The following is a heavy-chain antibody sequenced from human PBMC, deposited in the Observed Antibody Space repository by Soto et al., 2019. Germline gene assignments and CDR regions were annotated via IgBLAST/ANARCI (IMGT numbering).Heavy chain of an antibody. J-gene: IGHJ6*02. CDR3: ARGTGALWFGEFAGFGMDV. CDR1: GGSISSYY. D-gene: IGHD3-10*01. V-gene: IGHV4-59*01. CDR2: IYYSGST. Sequence: SETLSLTCTVSGGSISSYYWSWIRQPPGRGLEWIGYIYYSGSTNYNPSLKSRVTISVDTSKNQFSLKLSSVTAADTAVYYCARGTGALWFGEFAGFGMDVWGQGTTVTV.